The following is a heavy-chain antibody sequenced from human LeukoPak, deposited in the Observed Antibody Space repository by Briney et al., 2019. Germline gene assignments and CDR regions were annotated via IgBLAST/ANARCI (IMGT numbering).Heavy chain of an antibody. CDR1: GFTFNSYA. D-gene: IGHD2-15*01. CDR2: IWYDGSNK. Sequence: GGSLRLSCTPSGFTFNSYAMFWVRQAPGKGLEWVSLIWYDGSNKYYADSVKGRFTISRDNSKNTLFLQMNSLRAEDTAVYYCARARGWQPNYYYYYMDVWGTGTTVTVSS. J-gene: IGHJ6*03. V-gene: IGHV3-33*07. CDR3: ARARGWQPNYYYYYMDV.